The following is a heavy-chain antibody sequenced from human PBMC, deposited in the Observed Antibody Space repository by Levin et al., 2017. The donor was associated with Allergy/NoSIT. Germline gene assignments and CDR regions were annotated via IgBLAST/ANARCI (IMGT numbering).Heavy chain of an antibody. CDR1: GFTFSSYV. J-gene: IGHJ3*01. D-gene: IGHD1-14*01. Sequence: GGSLRLSCAASGFTFSSYVMSWVRQAPGKGLEWVSVISGNGGTTYYADSVKGRFTISRDNSRNTLSLQVNSLRAEDTAVYYCAKKQGGTTGFSFDVWGQGTMVTVSS. V-gene: IGHV3-23*01. CDR2: ISGNGGTT. CDR3: AKKQGGTTGFSFDV.